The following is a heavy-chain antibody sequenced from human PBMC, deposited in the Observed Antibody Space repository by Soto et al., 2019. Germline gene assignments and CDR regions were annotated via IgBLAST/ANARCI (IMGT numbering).Heavy chain of an antibody. CDR2: IYNSGIT. Sequence: SETLSLTCTVSGGSISSGDYSWSWVRQSPGKGLEWIGHIYNSGITYYNPSLKSRVVISIDTSRNQFSLRLNSLTAADRAVYFCARGVTVFGLVSRFWFGPWGQGTVVTVSS. CDR3: ARGVTVFGLVSRFWFGP. V-gene: IGHV4-30-4*01. J-gene: IGHJ5*02. CDR1: GGSISSGDYS. D-gene: IGHD3-3*01.